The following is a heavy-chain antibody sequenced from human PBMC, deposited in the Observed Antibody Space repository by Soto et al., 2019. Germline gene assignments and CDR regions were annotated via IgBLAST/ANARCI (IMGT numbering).Heavy chain of an antibody. D-gene: IGHD3-3*01. CDR2: ISAYNGNT. J-gene: IGHJ6*03. CDR1: GYTFTSYG. V-gene: IGHV1-18*01. Sequence: GASVKVSCKASGYTFTSYGISWVRQAPGQGLEWMGWISAYNGNTNYAQKLQGRVTMTTDTSTSTAYMELRSLRSDDTAVYYCARDTGLTIFGVVIPGYMDVWGKGTTVTVSS. CDR3: ARDTGLTIFGVVIPGYMDV.